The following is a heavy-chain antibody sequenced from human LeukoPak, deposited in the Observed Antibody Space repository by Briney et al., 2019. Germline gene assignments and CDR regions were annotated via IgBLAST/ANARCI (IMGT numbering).Heavy chain of an antibody. J-gene: IGHJ6*03. CDR2: INWNGDSI. Sequence: GGSLRLSCAASGFTFDDYGMSWVRQPPGKGLEWVSGINWNGDSIGYADSVKGRFTISRDNAKNSLYLQMNSLRAEETALYYCAGGSDAYVKRAYYYYYMDVWGKGTTVTVS. D-gene: IGHD6-25*01. V-gene: IGHV3-20*04. CDR1: GFTFDDYG. CDR3: AGGSDAYVKRAYYYYYMDV.